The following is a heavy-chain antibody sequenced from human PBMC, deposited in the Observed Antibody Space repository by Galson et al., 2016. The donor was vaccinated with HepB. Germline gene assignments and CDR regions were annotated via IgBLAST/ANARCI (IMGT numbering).Heavy chain of an antibody. CDR2: INHSGST. J-gene: IGHJ5*02. D-gene: IGHD3-10*01. CDR1: GGSFSGYY. CDR3: ARGLKYYHGSGSYLNNWFDP. V-gene: IGHV4-34*01. Sequence: SETLSLTCAVYGGSFSGYYWSWIRQPPGKGLEWIGEINHSGSTNYNPSLKSRVTISVDTSKNQFSLKLSSVTAADTAVYYCARGLKYYHGSGSYLNNWFDPWGQGTLVTVSS.